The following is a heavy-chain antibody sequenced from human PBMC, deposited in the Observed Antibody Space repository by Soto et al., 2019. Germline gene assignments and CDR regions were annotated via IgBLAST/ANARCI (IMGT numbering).Heavy chain of an antibody. Sequence: PGWSLRLSCAASGFTFSSYWMSWVRQAPGKGLEWVANIKQDGSEKYYVDSVKGRFTISRDNAKNSLYLQMNSLRAEDTAVYYCARGDYSPSFEYWGEGTLVTVSS. CDR1: GFTFSSYW. CDR3: ARGDYSPSFEY. J-gene: IGHJ4*02. CDR2: IKQDGSEK. D-gene: IGHD4-4*01. V-gene: IGHV3-7*01.